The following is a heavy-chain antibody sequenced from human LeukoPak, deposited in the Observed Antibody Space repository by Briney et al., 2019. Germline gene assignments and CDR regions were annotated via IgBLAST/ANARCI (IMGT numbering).Heavy chain of an antibody. CDR2: IYYSGST. CDR1: GGSISSYY. Sequence: PSETPSLTCTVSGGSISSYYWSWIRQPPGKGLEWIGYIYYSGSTNYNPSLKSRVTISVDTSKNQFSLKLSSVTAADTAVYYCARQGSIVGATFDAGSLGVDYWGQGTLVTVSS. D-gene: IGHD1-26*01. CDR3: ARQGSIVGATFDAGSLGVDY. J-gene: IGHJ4*02. V-gene: IGHV4-59*08.